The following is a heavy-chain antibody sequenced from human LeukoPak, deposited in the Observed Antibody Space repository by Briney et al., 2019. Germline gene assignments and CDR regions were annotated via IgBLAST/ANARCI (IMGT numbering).Heavy chain of an antibody. CDR1: GGTFSSYA. CDR2: IIPIFGTA. D-gene: IGHD6-19*01. J-gene: IGHJ4*02. CDR3: TSSPRSSGRKGGFDY. Sequence: SVKVSCKASGGTFSSYAISWVRQAPGQGLEWMGRIIPIFGTANYAQKFQGRVTITTDESTSTAYMELSSLRSEDTAVYYCTSSPRSSGRKGGFDYWGQGTLVTVSS. V-gene: IGHV1-69*05.